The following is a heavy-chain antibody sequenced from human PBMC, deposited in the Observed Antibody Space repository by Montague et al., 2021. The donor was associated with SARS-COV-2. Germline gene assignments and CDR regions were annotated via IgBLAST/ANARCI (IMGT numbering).Heavy chain of an antibody. CDR2: ITYDGIDK. Sequence: SLSLSFSASGFLFSNFAFHWVRQAPGKGLEWLAIITYDGIDKFYADSVKGRFTISRDNSKNTLYLRLNSLTPEDTAVYYCARDRVPPDYGDAFALWGRGTLVTVSS. V-gene: IGHV3-30*04. CDR3: ARDRVPPDYGDAFAL. J-gene: IGHJ3*01. D-gene: IGHD4/OR15-4a*01. CDR1: GFLFSNFA.